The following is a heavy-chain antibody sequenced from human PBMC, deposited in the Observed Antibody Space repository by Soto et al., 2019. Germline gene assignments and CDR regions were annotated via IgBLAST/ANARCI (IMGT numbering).Heavy chain of an antibody. V-gene: IGHV4-31*01. CDR1: GGSISSGAYY. CDR3: AAVRQHYFDF. Sequence: QVQLQESGPGLVKPSQTLSLTCTVSGGSISSGAYYWSWIRQHPGKGLEWIGYIYYSGSTYSNPSLKSLVAISVDKSKNQFSLKLSSVTAADTAVYYCAAVRQHYFDFWGQGTLVTVSS. D-gene: IGHD1-1*01. J-gene: IGHJ4*02. CDR2: IYYSGST.